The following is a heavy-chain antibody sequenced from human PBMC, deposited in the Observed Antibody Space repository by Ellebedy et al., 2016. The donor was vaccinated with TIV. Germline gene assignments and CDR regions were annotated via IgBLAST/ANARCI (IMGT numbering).Heavy chain of an antibody. D-gene: IGHD4/OR15-4a*01. CDR1: GYNFTKYW. J-gene: IGHJ4*02. CDR2: IYPGDSISET. V-gene: IGHV5-51*01. Sequence: PGGSLRLSCKGSGYNFTKYWIGWVRQMPGKGLEWIGIIYPGDSISETRYSPSFQGHVPMSADKSIASAYLQWSGLKSSDTAVYFCVRPSIPGAWAFDSWGQGTQVTVSS. CDR3: VRPSIPGAWAFDS.